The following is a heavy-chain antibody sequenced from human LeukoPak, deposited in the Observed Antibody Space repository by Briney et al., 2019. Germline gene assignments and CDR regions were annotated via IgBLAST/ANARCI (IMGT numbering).Heavy chain of an antibody. CDR2: IYSGGST. CDR1: GFTVSSNY. J-gene: IGHJ4*02. D-gene: IGHD4-17*01. V-gene: IGHV3-53*01. CDR3: ASSSYGDYTFDY. Sequence: GGPLRLSCAASGFTVSSNYMSWVRQAPGKGLEWVSVIYSGGSTYYADSVKGRFTISRDNSKNTLYLQMNSLRAEDTAVYYCASSSYGDYTFDYWGQGTLVTVSS.